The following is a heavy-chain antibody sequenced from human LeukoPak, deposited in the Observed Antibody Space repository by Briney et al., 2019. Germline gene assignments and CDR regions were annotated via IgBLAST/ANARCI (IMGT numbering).Heavy chain of an antibody. D-gene: IGHD1-26*01. Sequence: SETLSLTCTVSGGSISSYYWSWIRQPPGKGLEWIGSIYYSGSTYYNPSLKSRVTISVDTSKNQFSLKLSSVTAADTAVYYCARLSPYSGSYSHLFDYWGQGTLVTVSS. CDR1: GGSISSYY. V-gene: IGHV4-59*12. CDR2: IYYSGST. CDR3: ARLSPYSGSYSHLFDY. J-gene: IGHJ4*02.